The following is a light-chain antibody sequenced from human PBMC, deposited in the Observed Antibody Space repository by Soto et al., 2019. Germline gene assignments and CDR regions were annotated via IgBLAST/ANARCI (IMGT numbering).Light chain of an antibody. CDR3: QQRSTGT. J-gene: IGKJ4*01. CDR2: DAS. Sequence: EVVLTQSPVTLSLSPGERATLSCRASQSISNFLAWYQQKPGQAPRLLIYDASNRATGIPGRFSGSGSGTDFTLTISSLEPEDFAVYHCQQRSTGTFGGGTKV. V-gene: IGKV3-11*01. CDR1: QSISNF.